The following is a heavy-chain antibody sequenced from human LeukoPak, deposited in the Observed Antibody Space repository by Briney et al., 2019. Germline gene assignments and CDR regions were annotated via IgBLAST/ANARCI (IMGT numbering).Heavy chain of an antibody. V-gene: IGHV4-30-4*01. Sequence: SETLSLTCTVSGGSISSGDYCWSWIRQSPGKGLEWIGYSYYSGSTYYNPSLKSRVTISVDTSKNQFSLKLSSVTAADTAVYYCARAYDTRGTYGMDVWGQGTTVTVSS. CDR3: ARAYDTRGTYGMDV. D-gene: IGHD3-22*01. CDR2: SYYSGST. J-gene: IGHJ6*02. CDR1: GGSISSGDYC.